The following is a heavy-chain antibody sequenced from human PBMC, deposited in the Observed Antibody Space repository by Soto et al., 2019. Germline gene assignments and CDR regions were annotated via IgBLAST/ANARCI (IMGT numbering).Heavy chain of an antibody. CDR1: GYAFTNYY. V-gene: IGHV1-46*01. J-gene: IGHJ4*02. D-gene: IGHD2-2*02. Sequence: ASVKVSCKASGYAFTNYYIHWVRQAPGQGLEWMGMINPSGDATSYAQKFQASLTMTADTSTNTIFMELPRLRSEDTAVYYCARDRRYCRGTNCYNFLGPDYWGQGTLVTVSS. CDR3: ARDRRYCRGTNCYNFLGPDY. CDR2: INPSGDAT.